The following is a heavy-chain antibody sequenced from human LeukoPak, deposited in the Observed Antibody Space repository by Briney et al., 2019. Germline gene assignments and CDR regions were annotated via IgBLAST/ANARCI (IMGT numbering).Heavy chain of an antibody. CDR3: ARGSPYDFWSGIQDY. V-gene: IGHV1-46*01. CDR1: GYTVTSYY. Sequence: ASVKVSCKASGYTVTSYYMHWVRQAPGQGREGMGIINPSGGSTSYAQTFQGRVTMTRDTSTSTVYMELSSLRSEDTAVYYCARGSPYDFWSGIQDYWGQGTLVTVSS. CDR2: INPSGGST. D-gene: IGHD3-3*01. J-gene: IGHJ4*02.